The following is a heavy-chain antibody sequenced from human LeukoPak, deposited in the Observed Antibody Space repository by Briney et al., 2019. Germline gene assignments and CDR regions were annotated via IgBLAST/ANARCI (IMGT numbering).Heavy chain of an antibody. V-gene: IGHV5-51*01. CDR3: ARAWSLDY. CDR2: INPTDSDA. D-gene: IGHD2-15*01. J-gene: IGHJ4*02. CDR1: GYSFTTYW. Sequence: GESLKISCKGPGYSFTTYWIGWVRQMPGKGLEWVGFINPTDSDATYSPSFQGQVIISADKSISTAYLQWSSLKASDTAMYDCARAWSLDYWGQGTLVTVSS.